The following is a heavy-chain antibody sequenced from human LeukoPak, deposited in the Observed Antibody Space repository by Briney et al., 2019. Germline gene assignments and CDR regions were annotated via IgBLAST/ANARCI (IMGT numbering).Heavy chain of an antibody. Sequence: ASVKVSCKASGYTFTSYGISWVRQAPGQGLEWMGWISAYNGNTNYAQKLQGRVTMTADTSTSTAYVELRSLRSDDTAVYYCARDEVDIVATIGDYWGQGTLVTVSS. J-gene: IGHJ4*02. CDR3: ARDEVDIVATIGDY. D-gene: IGHD5-12*01. CDR1: GYTFTSYG. V-gene: IGHV1-18*01. CDR2: ISAYNGNT.